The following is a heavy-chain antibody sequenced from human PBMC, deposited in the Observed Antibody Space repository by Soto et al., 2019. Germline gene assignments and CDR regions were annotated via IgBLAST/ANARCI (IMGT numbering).Heavy chain of an antibody. V-gene: IGHV3-30*18. J-gene: IGHJ5*02. CDR1: GFTFSSYG. CDR2: ISYDESNK. Sequence: PGGSLRLSCAASGFTFSSYGMHWVRQAPGKGLEWVAVISYDESNKYYADSVKGRFTISRDNSKNTLYLQMNSLRAEDTAVYYCAKDREAAPSSWGQGTLVTVSS. CDR3: AKDREAAPSS. D-gene: IGHD2-2*01.